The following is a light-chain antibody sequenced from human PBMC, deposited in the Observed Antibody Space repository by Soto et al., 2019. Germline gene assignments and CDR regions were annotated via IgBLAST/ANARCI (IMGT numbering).Light chain of an antibody. J-gene: IGKJ1*01. CDR1: QSVSNNY. CDR3: QQYAGSPRT. Sequence: EIVLTQSPGTLSLSPGERATLSCRASQSVSNNYLAWYQQKPGQAPRLLIYGASSRATGIPDRVSGSGSGTDFTLTISRLEPEDFAVYFCQQYAGSPRTFGQGTKVEIK. V-gene: IGKV3-20*01. CDR2: GAS.